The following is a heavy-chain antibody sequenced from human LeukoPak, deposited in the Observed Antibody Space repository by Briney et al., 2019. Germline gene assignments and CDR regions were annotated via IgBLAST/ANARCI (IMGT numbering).Heavy chain of an antibody. Sequence: SETLSLTCNVSGGSISSHYWSWVRQPPGKGLEWIGYIYYTGNTNHNPSLKSRVSISADTSKNQFSLKLRSVTAAATAVYYCARGYYGSGSYYAMDVWGQGTTVTVSS. V-gene: IGHV4-59*11. CDR3: ARGYYGSGSYYAMDV. CDR1: GGSISSHY. CDR2: IYYTGNT. D-gene: IGHD3-10*01. J-gene: IGHJ6*02.